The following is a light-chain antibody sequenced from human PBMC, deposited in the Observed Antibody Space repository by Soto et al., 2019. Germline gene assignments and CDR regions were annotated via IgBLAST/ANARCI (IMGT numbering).Light chain of an antibody. CDR1: SSDVGGYTY. Sequence: QSALTQPASVSGSPGQSITISCTGTSSDVGGYTYVSWYQQHPGKAPKLMIYDVSYRPSGVSSRFSGSKSGNTASLTISGLQAEDEADYYCSSYTSSSSPVFGGGTKLTVL. CDR2: DVS. CDR3: SSYTSSSSPV. J-gene: IGLJ2*01. V-gene: IGLV2-14*01.